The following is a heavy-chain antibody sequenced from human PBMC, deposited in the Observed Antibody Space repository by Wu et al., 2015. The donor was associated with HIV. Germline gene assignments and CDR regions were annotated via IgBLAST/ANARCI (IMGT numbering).Heavy chain of an antibody. CDR1: GYIFTTYY. CDR3: ARAGANYDSSGYQLDY. D-gene: IGHD3-22*01. CDR2: INPSGGST. J-gene: IGHJ4*02. V-gene: IGHV1-46*01. Sequence: QVQLVQSGAEVKKPGASVTVSCKASGYIFTTYYMHWVRQAPGQGLEWMGIINPSGGSTTYTQKFQGRVTMTKDTSTRTVYMKLSGLRSEDTAIYYCARAGANYDSSGYQLDYWGQGTLVTVSS.